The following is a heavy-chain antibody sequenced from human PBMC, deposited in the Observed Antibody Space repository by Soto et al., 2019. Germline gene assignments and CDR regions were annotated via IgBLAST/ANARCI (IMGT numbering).Heavy chain of an antibody. D-gene: IGHD2-15*01. CDR2: IYYSGST. V-gene: IGHV4-59*01. Sequence: SETLSLTCTVSGGSISSYYWSWIRQPPGKGLEWIGYIYYSGSTNYNPSLKSRVTISVDTSKNQFSLKLSSVTAADTAVYYCARTPAANAFDIWGQGTMVTVSS. J-gene: IGHJ3*02. CDR1: GGSISSYY. CDR3: ARTPAANAFDI.